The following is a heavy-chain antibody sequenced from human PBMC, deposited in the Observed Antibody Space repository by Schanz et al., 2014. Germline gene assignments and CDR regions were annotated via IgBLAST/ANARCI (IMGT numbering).Heavy chain of an antibody. CDR1: GFSVSSNY. V-gene: IGHV3-53*01. D-gene: IGHD3-10*01. CDR2: VYAGGNT. Sequence: EVQLVESGGGLIQPGGSLRLSCAASGFSVSSNYMTWVRQAPGKGLEWVSVVYAGGNTYYADSVKGRFTISRDNSDNALFLQMNSLRPEDTAVYYCARESGEMVRGIMREYYGLDVWGQGTTVTVSS. J-gene: IGHJ6*01. CDR3: ARESGEMVRGIMREYYGLDV.